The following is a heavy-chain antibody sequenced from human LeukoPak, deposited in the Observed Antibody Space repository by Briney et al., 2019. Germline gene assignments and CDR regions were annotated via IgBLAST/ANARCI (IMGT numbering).Heavy chain of an antibody. V-gene: IGHV3-23*01. CDR3: AKHVSGSLFYLDY. CDR2: ISGTGYNT. CDR1: GFTFRNCV. Sequence: PGGSLRLSCAASGFTFRNCVMSWVRQAPGKGLEWVSGISGTGYNTYYADSVKGRFTISRDNSKNTLYLQMNSLGAEDTAVYYCAKHVSGSLFYLDYWGQRTLVTVSS. J-gene: IGHJ4*02. D-gene: IGHD3-10*01.